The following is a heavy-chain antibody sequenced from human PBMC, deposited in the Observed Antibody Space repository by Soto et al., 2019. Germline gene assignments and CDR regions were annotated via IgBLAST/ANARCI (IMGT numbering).Heavy chain of an antibody. J-gene: IGHJ4*02. V-gene: IGHV4-31*03. Sequence: SETLSLTCTFSGGSISSGGYYWSWIRQHPGKGLEWIGYIYYSGSTYYNPSLKSRVTIPVDTSKNQFSLKLSSVTAADTAVYYCASFVVVTAIPLYYFDYWGQGTLVTVSS. D-gene: IGHD2-21*02. CDR3: ASFVVVTAIPLYYFDY. CDR1: GGSISSGGYY. CDR2: IYYSGST.